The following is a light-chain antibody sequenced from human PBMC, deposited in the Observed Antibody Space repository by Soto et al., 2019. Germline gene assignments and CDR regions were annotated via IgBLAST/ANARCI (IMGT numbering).Light chain of an antibody. CDR3: QQYNNWPRT. Sequence: VIAESLATLKVSPGESATLSCRASQSISNNLAGYQQKPGQAPRLLMYDASTGATGIPDRFSGSGSGAEFTLTISCLQSEDLGVYYCQQYNNWPRTCGQETKVDIK. CDR2: DAS. J-gene: IGKJ1*01. V-gene: IGKV3-15*01. CDR1: QSISNN.